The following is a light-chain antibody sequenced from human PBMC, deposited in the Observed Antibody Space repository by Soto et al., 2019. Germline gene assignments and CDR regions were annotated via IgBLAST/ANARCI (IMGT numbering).Light chain of an antibody. J-gene: IGLJ3*02. CDR2: SDN. CDR1: SSNIGRNT. V-gene: IGLV1-44*01. Sequence: QSALTQPPSASGTPGQRVTISCSGSSSNIGRNTVNWYQQFPGAAPNLLIHSDNQRPSGVPDRFSGSRSGTSASLAISGLQSEDEADYYCAAWDESPNVPVFGGGTKVTVL. CDR3: AAWDESPNVPV.